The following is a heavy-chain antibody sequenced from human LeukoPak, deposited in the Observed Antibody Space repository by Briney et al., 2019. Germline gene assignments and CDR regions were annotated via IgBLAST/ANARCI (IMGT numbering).Heavy chain of an antibody. CDR2: IKQDGSEK. J-gene: IGHJ4*02. CDR1: GFTFSSYW. CDR3: AREAAGDY. Sequence: PGGSLRLXCAASGFTFSSYWVSWVRQAPGKGLEWVANIKQDGSEKYYVDSVKGRFTISRDNAKNSLYLQMNSLRAEDTAVYYCAREAAGDYWGQGTLVTVSS. D-gene: IGHD2-15*01. V-gene: IGHV3-7*01.